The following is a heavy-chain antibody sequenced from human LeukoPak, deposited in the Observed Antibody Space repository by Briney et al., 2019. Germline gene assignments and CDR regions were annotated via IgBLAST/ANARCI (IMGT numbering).Heavy chain of an antibody. CDR3: ARHVGSSSDY. D-gene: IGHD6-6*01. CDR1: GGSFSGYY. CDR2: INHSGST. J-gene: IGHJ4*02. Sequence: SETLSLTCAVYGGSFSGYYWSWIRQPPGKGLEWIGEINHSGSTNYSPSLKSRVTISVDTSKNQFSLKLSSVTAADTAVYYCARHVGSSSDYWGQGTLVTVSS. V-gene: IGHV4-34*01.